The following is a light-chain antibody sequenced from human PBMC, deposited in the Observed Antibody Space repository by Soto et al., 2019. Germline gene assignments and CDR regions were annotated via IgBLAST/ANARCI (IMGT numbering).Light chain of an antibody. J-gene: IGLJ1*01. CDR1: SSDVGGYDY. CDR3: SSYTTSSSYV. V-gene: IGLV2-14*01. Sequence: QSALTQPASVSGSPGQSITMSCTETSSDVGGYDYVSWYQQHPGEVPKLIIFEVSSRPAWISNRFSASKSGNTASLTISGLQAEDEADYYCSSYTTSSSYVFGTGTKVTVL. CDR2: EVS.